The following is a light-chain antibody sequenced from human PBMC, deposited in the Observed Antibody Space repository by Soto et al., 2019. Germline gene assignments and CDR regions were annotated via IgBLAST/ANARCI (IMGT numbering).Light chain of an antibody. CDR1: QSLLHSNGYNY. Sequence: IVMTQSPLSLPVTPGEPASISCRSSQSLLHSNGYNYLDWYLQKPGQSPQLLIYLGSNRASGVPYRFSGSGSGTDFTLKISRVEAEDVGVYYCMQALQTPFTFGPGTKVDIK. J-gene: IGKJ3*01. CDR2: LGS. CDR3: MQALQTPFT. V-gene: IGKV2-28*01.